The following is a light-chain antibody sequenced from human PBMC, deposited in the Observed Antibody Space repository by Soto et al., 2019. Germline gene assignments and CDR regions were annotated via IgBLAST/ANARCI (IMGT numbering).Light chain of an antibody. CDR2: GVS. CDR1: QSVTSNY. J-gene: IGKJ5*01. Sequence: EIVLTQSPGTLSLSPGERATLSCRASQSVTSNYLAWYQQKPGQAPRLLVYGVSSRATGISDRFSGSGSGTDFTLTISRLEPEDLAVYYCQHYVSPPITFGQGTRLEIK. CDR3: QHYVSPPIT. V-gene: IGKV3-20*01.